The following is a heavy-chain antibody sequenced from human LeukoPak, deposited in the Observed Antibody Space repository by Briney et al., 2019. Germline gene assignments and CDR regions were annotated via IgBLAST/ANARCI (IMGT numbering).Heavy chain of an antibody. Sequence: GGSLRLSCAASGFTFSSYGMHWVRQAPGKGLEWVAVIWYDGSNKYYADSVKGRFTISRDNSKNTLYLQMNSLRAEDTAVYYCARDRGVVVPAAIGYWGQRTLVTVSS. CDR3: ARDRGVVVPAAIGY. D-gene: IGHD2-2*02. J-gene: IGHJ4*02. V-gene: IGHV3-33*01. CDR1: GFTFSSYG. CDR2: IWYDGSNK.